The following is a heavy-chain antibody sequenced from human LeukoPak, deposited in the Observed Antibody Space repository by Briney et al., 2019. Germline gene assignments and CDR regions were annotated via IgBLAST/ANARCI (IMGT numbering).Heavy chain of an antibody. CDR3: AREETHHVYYGMDV. CDR2: ISAYNGNT. Sequence: ASVKVSCKASGYTFTSYGISWVRQAPGQGLEWMGWISAYNGNTNYAQKVQGRVTMTTDTSTSTAYMELRSLRSDDTAVYYCAREETHHVYYGMDVWGQGTMVTVSS. CDR1: GYTFTSYG. D-gene: IGHD1-14*01. V-gene: IGHV1-18*01. J-gene: IGHJ6*02.